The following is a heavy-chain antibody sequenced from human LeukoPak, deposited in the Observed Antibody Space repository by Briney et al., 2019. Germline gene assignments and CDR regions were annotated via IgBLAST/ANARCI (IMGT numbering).Heavy chain of an antibody. J-gene: IGHJ4*02. CDR1: GFTFSSYS. D-gene: IGHD3-9*01. CDR3: ARVHRGYDILTGGY. CDR2: ISSSSSTI. V-gene: IGHV3-48*04. Sequence: PGGSLRLSCAASGFTFSSYSMNWVRQAPGKGLEWVSYISSSSSTIYYADSVKGRFTISRDNAKNSLYLQMNSLRAEDTAVYYCARVHRGYDILTGGYWGQGTLVTVSS.